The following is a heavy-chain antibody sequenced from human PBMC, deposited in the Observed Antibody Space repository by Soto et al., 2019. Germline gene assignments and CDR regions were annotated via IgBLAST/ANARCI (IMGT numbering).Heavy chain of an antibody. D-gene: IGHD3-16*01. Sequence: QVQLVQSGAEVRKPGSSVNVSCKAFGGIFSTFIITWVRQAPGQGLEWMGGIIPLFNTSKYAQQFQGRVTMTADESTSTGYMELKSLTSEDTAVYYCARAIRGSGDYDPYCMDVWGQGTTVTVSS. V-gene: IGHV1-69*01. CDR1: GGIFSTFI. CDR3: ARAIRGSGDYDPYCMDV. CDR2: IIPLFNTS. J-gene: IGHJ6*02.